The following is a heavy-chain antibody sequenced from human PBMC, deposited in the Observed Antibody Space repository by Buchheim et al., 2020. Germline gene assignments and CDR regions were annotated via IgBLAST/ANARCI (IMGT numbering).Heavy chain of an antibody. J-gene: IGHJ6*02. D-gene: IGHD3-10*01. CDR1: GFTFSSYA. V-gene: IGHV3-23*01. Sequence: EVQLLESGGGLVQPGGSLRLSCAASGFTFSSYAMSWVRQAPGKGLEWVSAISGSGGSTYYADSVKGRFTIPRDNFQNHLVLQMNSLRAEDTAVYYCAKDYYGSGSYSYYYYGMDVWGQGTT. CDR3: AKDYYGSGSYSYYYYGMDV. CDR2: ISGSGGST.